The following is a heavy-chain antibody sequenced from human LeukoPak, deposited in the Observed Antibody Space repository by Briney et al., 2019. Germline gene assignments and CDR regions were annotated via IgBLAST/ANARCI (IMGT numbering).Heavy chain of an antibody. V-gene: IGHV4-4*07. CDR3: ARDGDYDSSGYYSPFDY. CDR2: IYTSGST. CDR1: GGSISSYY. Sequence: SETLSLTCTVSGGSISSYYWSWIRQPAGKGLEWIGRIYTSGSTNYNPSLKSRVTVSVDTSKNQFSLKLSSVTAADTAVYYCARDGDYDSSGYYSPFDYWGQGTLVTVSS. D-gene: IGHD3-22*01. J-gene: IGHJ4*02.